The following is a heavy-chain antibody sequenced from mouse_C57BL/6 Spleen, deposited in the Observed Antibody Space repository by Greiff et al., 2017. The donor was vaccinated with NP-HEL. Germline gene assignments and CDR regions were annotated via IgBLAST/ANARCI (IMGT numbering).Heavy chain of an antibody. Sequence: VQLQQSGPELVKPGASVKLSCKASGYTFTSYDINWVKQRPGQGLEWIGWIYPRDGSTKYNEKFKGKATLTVDTSSSTAYMELHSLTSEDSAVYFCARWEDYYGSSYWYFDVWGTGTTVTVSS. CDR1: GYTFTSYD. V-gene: IGHV1-85*01. J-gene: IGHJ1*03. D-gene: IGHD1-1*01. CDR3: ARWEDYYGSSYWYFDV. CDR2: IYPRDGST.